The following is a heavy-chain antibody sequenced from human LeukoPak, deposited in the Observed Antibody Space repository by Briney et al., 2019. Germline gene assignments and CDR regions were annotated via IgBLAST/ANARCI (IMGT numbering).Heavy chain of an antibody. V-gene: IGHV1-8*03. CDR3: ARGGSGSLHNDAFDI. CDR1: GYTFTSYD. CDR2: MNPNSGNT. Sequence: GSVKVSCKASGYTFTSYDINWVRQATGQGLEWMGWMNPNSGNTGYAQKFQGRVTITRNTSISTAYMELSSLRSEDTAVYYCARGGSGSLHNDAFDIWGQGTMVTVSS. D-gene: IGHD2-15*01. J-gene: IGHJ3*02.